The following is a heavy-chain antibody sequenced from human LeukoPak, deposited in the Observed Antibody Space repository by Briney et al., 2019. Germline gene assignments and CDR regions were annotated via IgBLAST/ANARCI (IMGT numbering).Heavy chain of an antibody. Sequence: SETLSLTCAVYGGSFSGYYWSWIRQPPGKGLEWIGEINHSGSTNYNPSLKSRVTISVDTSKNQFSLKLSSVTAADTAVYYCARAESSSWVDHWGQGTLVTVSS. CDR2: INHSGST. D-gene: IGHD6-13*01. CDR1: GGSFSGYY. V-gene: IGHV4-34*01. J-gene: IGHJ4*02. CDR3: ARAESSSWVDH.